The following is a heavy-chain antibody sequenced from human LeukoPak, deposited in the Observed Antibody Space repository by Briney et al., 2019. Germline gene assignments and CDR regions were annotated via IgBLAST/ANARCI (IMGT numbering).Heavy chain of an antibody. CDR3: AKGPGAFDY. CDR2: IFPSGGEI. CDR1: GFTFSTFA. V-gene: IGHV3-23*01. D-gene: IGHD1-14*01. J-gene: IGHJ4*02. Sequence: GGSLRLSCAASGFTFSTFAMVWVRQPPGKGLEWVSSIFPSGGEIHYADSVKGRFTISRDNAKNTLYPQMNSLRAEDTAVYYCAKGPGAFDYWGQGTLVTVSS.